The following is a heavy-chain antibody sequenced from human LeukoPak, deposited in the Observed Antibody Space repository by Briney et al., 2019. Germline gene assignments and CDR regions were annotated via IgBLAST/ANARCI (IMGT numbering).Heavy chain of an antibody. D-gene: IGHD5-18*01. V-gene: IGHV4-34*01. J-gene: IGHJ6*03. CDR2: INHSEST. CDR3: ARGGRNGYSYGYYYYYMDV. CDR1: GGSFSGYY. Sequence: PSETLSLTCAVYGGSFSGYYWSWIRQPPGKGLEWIGEINHSESTNYNPSLKSRVTISVDTSKNQFSLKLSSVTAADTAVYYCARGGRNGYSYGYYYYYMDVWGKGTTVTVSS.